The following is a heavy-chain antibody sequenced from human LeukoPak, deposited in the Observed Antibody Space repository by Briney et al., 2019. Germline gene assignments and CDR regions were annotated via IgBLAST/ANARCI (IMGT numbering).Heavy chain of an antibody. V-gene: IGHV1-8*03. CDR1: GYTFTSYD. CDR2: MNPSNGET. CDR3: ARGQWGSYGSWYYDY. D-gene: IGHD3-16*02. J-gene: IGHJ4*02. Sequence: ASVKVSCKASGYTFTSYDINWVRQATGQGLEWMGWMNPSNGETGYAQKFQGRVTITRDTSTNTAYMELNSLTSEDTAVFYCARGQWGSYGSWYYDYWGQGTLVTVSS.